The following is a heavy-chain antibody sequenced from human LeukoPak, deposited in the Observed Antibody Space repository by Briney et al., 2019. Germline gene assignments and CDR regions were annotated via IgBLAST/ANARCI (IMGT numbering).Heavy chain of an antibody. V-gene: IGHV4-39*01. CDR3: ARHIGGRYYYYYMDV. CDR1: GGSISSYY. Sequence: SETLSLTCTVSGGSISSYYWGWIRQPPGKGLEWIGNIYYTGSTYYNPSLKSRVTISVDTSKNQFSLKVSSVTAADTAVYYCARHIGGRYYYYYMDVWGKGTTVTISS. D-gene: IGHD3-16*02. CDR2: IYYTGST. J-gene: IGHJ6*03.